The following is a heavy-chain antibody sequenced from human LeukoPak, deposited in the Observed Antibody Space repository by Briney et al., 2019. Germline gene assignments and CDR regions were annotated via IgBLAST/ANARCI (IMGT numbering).Heavy chain of an antibody. Sequence: SVKLSLTSTVSAGSSSSSSYYRRWIRQPPGKRLEWIASTYYSGSTYYNPSLKSRVAICVDTSKNQFSLKLSSVTAADTAVYYCARLGNTDGDYGYYLDLDVWGKGTTVTISS. CDR1: AGSSSSSSYY. J-gene: IGHJ6*04. D-gene: IGHD4-17*01. CDR2: TYYSGST. CDR3: ARLGNTDGDYGYYLDLDV. V-gene: IGHV4-39*01.